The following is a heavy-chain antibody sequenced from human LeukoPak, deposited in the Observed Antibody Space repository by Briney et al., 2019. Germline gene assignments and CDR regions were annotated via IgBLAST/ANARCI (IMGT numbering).Heavy chain of an antibody. J-gene: IGHJ3*02. CDR2: IYYSGST. D-gene: IGHD3-3*01. CDR3: AREVTIFGVTRAFDI. CDR1: XGSXSSXXYY. V-gene: IGHV4-39*02. Sequence: XSLXCTVXXGSXSSXXYYWGXIXQXXGXXXXXXXSIYYSGSTYYNPSLKSRVTMSVDTSKNQFSLKLSSVTAADTAVYYCAREVTIFGVTRAFDIWGQGTMVTVSS.